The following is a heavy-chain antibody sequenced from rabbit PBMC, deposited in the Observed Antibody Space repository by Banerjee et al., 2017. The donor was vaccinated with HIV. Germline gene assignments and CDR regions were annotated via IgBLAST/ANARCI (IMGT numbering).Heavy chain of an antibody. D-gene: IGHD8-1*01. Sequence: QSLEESGGDLVKPGASLTLTCTSSGIDFSSCYYMCWVRQAPGKGLEWIACIDSGSSGFTYFASWAKGRFTISKTSSTTVTLQMTSLTAADTATYFCARDSGSSFSSYGMDLWGPGTLV. CDR2: IDSGSSGFT. J-gene: IGHJ6*01. CDR3: ARDSGSSFSSYGMDL. CDR1: GIDFSSCYY. V-gene: IGHV1S40*01.